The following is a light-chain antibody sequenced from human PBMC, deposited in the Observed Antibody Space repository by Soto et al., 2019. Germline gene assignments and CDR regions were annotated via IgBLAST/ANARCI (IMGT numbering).Light chain of an antibody. CDR3: QQYNNWPPIT. CDR1: QSVTKS. J-gene: IGKJ5*01. Sequence: EIVLTQSPGTLSLSPGERATLSCRASQSVTKSLAWYQQKPGQAPRLLIYGASTRATGIPARFSGSGSGTEFTLTISSLQSEDFAVYYCQQYNNWPPITFGQGTRLENK. CDR2: GAS. V-gene: IGKV3-15*01.